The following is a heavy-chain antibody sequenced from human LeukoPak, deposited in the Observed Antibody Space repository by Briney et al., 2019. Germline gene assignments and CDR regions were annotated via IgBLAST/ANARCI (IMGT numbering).Heavy chain of an antibody. CDR2: IKQDGSEK. J-gene: IGHJ4*02. CDR3: ARVRYFDWFSDY. CDR1: GFTFSSYW. V-gene: IGHV3-7*01. D-gene: IGHD3-9*01. Sequence: GGSLRLSCAASGFTFSSYWMSWVRQAPGRGLEWVANIKQDGSEKYYEDSVKGRFTISRDNAKNSLYLQMNSLRAEDTAVYYCARVRYFDWFSDYWGQGTLVTVSS.